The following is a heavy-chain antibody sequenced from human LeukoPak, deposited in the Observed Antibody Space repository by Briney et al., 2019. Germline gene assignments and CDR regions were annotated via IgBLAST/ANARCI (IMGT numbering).Heavy chain of an antibody. CDR3: AKEKDFDWSNLDY. CDR1: GFTFSSYG. Sequence: GGSLRLSCAASGFTFSSYGMHWVRQAPGKGLEWVAVISYDGSNKYYADSVKGRFTISRDNSKNTLYLQMNSLRAEDTAAYYCAKEKDFDWSNLDYWGQGTLVTVSS. D-gene: IGHD3-9*01. V-gene: IGHV3-30*18. J-gene: IGHJ4*02. CDR2: ISYDGSNK.